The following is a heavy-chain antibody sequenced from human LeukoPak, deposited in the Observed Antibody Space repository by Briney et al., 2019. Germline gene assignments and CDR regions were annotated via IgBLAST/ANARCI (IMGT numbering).Heavy chain of an antibody. CDR2: IIPIFGTA. CDR1: GGTFSSYA. CDR3: ARESPAWSSSWPFDY. V-gene: IGHV1-69*06. J-gene: IGHJ4*02. Sequence: GASVKVSCKASGGTFSSYAISWVRQAPGQGLEWMGGIIPIFGTANYAQKFQGRVTITADKSTSTAYMELSSLRSEDTAVYYCARESPAWSSSWPFDYWGQGTLVTVSS. D-gene: IGHD6-13*01.